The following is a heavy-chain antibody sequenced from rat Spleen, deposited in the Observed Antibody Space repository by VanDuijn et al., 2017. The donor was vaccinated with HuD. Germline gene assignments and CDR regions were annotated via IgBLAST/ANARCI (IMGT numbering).Heavy chain of an antibody. J-gene: IGHJ4*01. D-gene: IGHD4-3*01. Sequence: EVQLVESGGGLVQPGRSLKLSCVASGFTFSDYYMAWVRQAPKKGLEWVASISTGGGNTYYRDSVKGRFTISRDNAKSTLYLQMDSLRSEDTATYYCARHNSGYGVMDAWGQGASVTVSS. CDR1: GFTFSDYY. CDR3: ARHNSGYGVMDA. V-gene: IGHV5-25*01. CDR2: ISTGGGNT.